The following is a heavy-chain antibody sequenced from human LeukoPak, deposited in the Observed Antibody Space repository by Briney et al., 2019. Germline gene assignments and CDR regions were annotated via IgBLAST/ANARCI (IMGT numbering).Heavy chain of an antibody. D-gene: IGHD3-10*01. Sequence: TGGSLRLSCAASGFTVSSNYMSWVRQAPGKGLEWVSLIYSGGSTYYADSVKGRFTVSRDNSKNTLYLQMNSLRAEDTAVYYCAKGTMVRGVTSYFDYWGQGTLVTVSS. CDR1: GFTVSSNY. J-gene: IGHJ4*02. CDR3: AKGTMVRGVTSYFDY. CDR2: IYSGGST. V-gene: IGHV3-66*01.